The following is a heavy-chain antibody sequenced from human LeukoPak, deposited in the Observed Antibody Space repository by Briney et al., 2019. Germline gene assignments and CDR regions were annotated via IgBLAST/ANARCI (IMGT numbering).Heavy chain of an antibody. V-gene: IGHV3-23*01. CDR1: GFTFSTYA. J-gene: IGHJ4*02. CDR2: IRADGYT. D-gene: IGHD3-22*01. CDR3: AKDEGYYYDSSGPYYFDY. Sequence: GGSLRLSCAASGFTFSTYAMSWVRQAPGKGLEWVSGIRADGYTYYADSVKGRFTISRDNSKNTLYLQMNSLRAEDTAVYYCAKDEGYYYDSSGPYYFDYWGQGTLVTVSS.